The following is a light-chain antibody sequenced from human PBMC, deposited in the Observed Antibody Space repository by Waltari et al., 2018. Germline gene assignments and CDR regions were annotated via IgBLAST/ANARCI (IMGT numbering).Light chain of an antibody. CDR3: QKHDRLPAT. J-gene: IGKJ1*01. CDR2: GAS. CDR1: QSIGRY. V-gene: IGKV3-20*01. Sequence: EIVLTQSPDTLSLSPGERATLSCRASQSIGRYLVWYQQKPGQAPRLLIYGASTRDSGIPDRFSGSGSGTDFSLTISRREPEDFAVYHCQKHDRLPATFGQGTKVEIK.